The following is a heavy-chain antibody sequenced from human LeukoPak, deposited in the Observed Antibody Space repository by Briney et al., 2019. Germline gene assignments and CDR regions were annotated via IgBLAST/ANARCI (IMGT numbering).Heavy chain of an antibody. CDR1: GFTFSDYG. J-gene: IGHJ4*02. CDR2: ISYEGSNK. Sequence: PGGSLRLSCAASGFTFSDYGMYWVRQAPGKGLEWVAAISYEGSNKYYGDSVKGRITISRDNARNTVDLQMNSLRAEDTAVYYCVKSLDRYYYDIHGPLSHWGQGTLVTVSS. D-gene: IGHD3-22*01. CDR3: VKSLDRYYYDIHGPLSH. V-gene: IGHV3-30*18.